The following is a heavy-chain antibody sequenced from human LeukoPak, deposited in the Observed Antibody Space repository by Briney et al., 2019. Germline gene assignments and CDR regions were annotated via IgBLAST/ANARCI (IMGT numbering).Heavy chain of an antibody. D-gene: IGHD3-22*01. CDR1: GGSFSGYY. CDR2: INHSGST. CDR3: ARDHCYYDSSGYYHKEYYFDY. Sequence: PSETLSLTCAVYGGSFSGYYWSWIRQPPGKGLEWIGEINHSGSTNYNPSLKSRVTISVNTSKNQFSLKLSSVTAADTAVYYCARDHCYYDSSGYYHKEYYFDYWGQGTLVTISS. V-gene: IGHV4-34*01. J-gene: IGHJ4*02.